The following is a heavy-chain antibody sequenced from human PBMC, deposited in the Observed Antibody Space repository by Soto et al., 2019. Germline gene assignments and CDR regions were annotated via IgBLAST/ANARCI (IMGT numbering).Heavy chain of an antibody. J-gene: IGHJ5*02. CDR3: ARLVACNGGSCKFDP. CDR1: GGSISSSSYF. D-gene: IGHD2-15*01. CDR2: INYRGTT. V-gene: IGHV4-39*01. Sequence: QLQLQESGPGLVTPSETLSLTCTVSGGSISSSSYFWAWVRQSPAKGLEWIGRINYRGTTFYTASLRSRVTISIDTSKNQFSLTLNSVTAADTALYYCARLVACNGGSCKFDPWGQGTLVTVSS.